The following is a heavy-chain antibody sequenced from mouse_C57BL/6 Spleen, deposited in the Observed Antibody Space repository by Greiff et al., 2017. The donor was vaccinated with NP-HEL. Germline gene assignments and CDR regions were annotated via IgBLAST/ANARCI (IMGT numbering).Heavy chain of an antibody. D-gene: IGHD4-1*01. CDR3: ARRTNWHWFAY. CDR2: IDPSDSYT. J-gene: IGHJ3*01. CDR1: GYTFTSYW. V-gene: IGHV1-50*01. Sequence: QVQLQQSGAELVKPGASVKLSCKASGYTFTSYWMQWVKQRPGQGLEWIGEIDPSDSYTNYNQKFKGKATLTVDTSSSTAYMQLSSLTSEDSAVYSCARRTNWHWFAYWGQGTLVTVSA.